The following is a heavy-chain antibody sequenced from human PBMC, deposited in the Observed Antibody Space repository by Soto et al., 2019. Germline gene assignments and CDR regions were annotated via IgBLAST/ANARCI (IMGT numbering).Heavy chain of an antibody. CDR1: GYTFTSYA. CDR3: ARDPEYSYGNT. Sequence: ASVKVSCKASGYTFTSYAMNWVRQAPGQRLEWMGWINAGNGNTKYSQKFQGRVTITRDTSASTAYMELSSLRSEDTAVYYCARDPEYSYGNTWGQGTLVTVCS. J-gene: IGHJ5*02. D-gene: IGHD5-18*01. V-gene: IGHV1-3*01. CDR2: INAGNGNT.